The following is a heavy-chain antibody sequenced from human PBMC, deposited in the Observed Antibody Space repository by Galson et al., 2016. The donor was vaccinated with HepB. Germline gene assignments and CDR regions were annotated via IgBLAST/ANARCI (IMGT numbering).Heavy chain of an antibody. J-gene: IGHJ4*02. CDR3: ASPIHLWALEY. D-gene: IGHD5-18*01. Sequence: SETLSLTCTVSGGSISSGDYYWSWVRQPPGKALEWIGYILYSGNTNYNPSLWSRVTISLDTSRNQFSLNLRSVTAADTAVYYCASPIHLWALEYWGQGTLVTVSS. CDR2: ILYSGNT. CDR1: GGSISSGDYY. V-gene: IGHV4-61*08.